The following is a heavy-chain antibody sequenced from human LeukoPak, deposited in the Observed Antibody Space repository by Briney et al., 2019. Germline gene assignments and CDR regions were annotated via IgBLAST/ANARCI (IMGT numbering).Heavy chain of an antibody. CDR1: GFTYDDYA. J-gene: IGHJ4*02. Sequence: GRSLRLSCAASGFTYDDYAMHSVRQARGKGLAWVSGISWDSGRIDYADSVKGRFTISSDNAKNTLYLQMNSLRAEDMALYYCARSGQLKFDYWGQGTLVTVSS. CDR2: ISWDSGRI. V-gene: IGHV3-9*03. CDR3: ARSGQLKFDY. D-gene: IGHD5-12*01.